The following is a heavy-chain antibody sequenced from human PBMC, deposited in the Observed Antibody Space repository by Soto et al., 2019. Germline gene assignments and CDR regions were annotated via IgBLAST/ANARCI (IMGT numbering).Heavy chain of an antibody. CDR2: IIPIFGTA. Sequence: SVKVSCKASGGTFSSYAISWVRQAPGQGLEWMGGIIPIFGTANYAQKFQGRVTITADGSTSTAYMELSSLRSEDTAVYYCARSSYGSGSYYYYYYGMDVWGQGTTVTVSS. CDR3: ARSSYGSGSYYYYYYGMDV. CDR1: GGTFSSYA. V-gene: IGHV1-69*13. J-gene: IGHJ6*02. D-gene: IGHD3-10*01.